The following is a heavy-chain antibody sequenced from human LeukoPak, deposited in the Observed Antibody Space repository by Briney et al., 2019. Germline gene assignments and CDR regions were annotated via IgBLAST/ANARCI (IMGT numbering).Heavy chain of an antibody. CDR3: ARGYSSGVYFDY. Sequence: SETLSLTCTVSGGSISSYYRSWIRQPPGKGLEWIGFICYTGSTNYNPSLKSRVTISVDTSKNQFSLKLSSVTAADTAVYYCARGYSSGVYFDYWGQGALVTVSS. CDR1: GGSISSYY. D-gene: IGHD6-19*01. CDR2: ICYTGST. V-gene: IGHV4-59*12. J-gene: IGHJ4*02.